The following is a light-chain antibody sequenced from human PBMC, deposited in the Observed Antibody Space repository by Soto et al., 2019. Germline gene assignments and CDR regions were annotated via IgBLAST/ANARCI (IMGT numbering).Light chain of an antibody. V-gene: IGLV1-44*01. J-gene: IGLJ2*01. CDR3: AAWDDTLDGVL. Sequence: QPVLTQPPSASGTPGQRVTISCSGSSSNIGSNTVNWYQQLPGTAPKLLIFNNNQRRSGVPDRFSGSKSGTSASLAISGLQSDDEADYYCAAWDDTLDGVLFSGGTKVTVL. CDR1: SSNIGSNT. CDR2: NNN.